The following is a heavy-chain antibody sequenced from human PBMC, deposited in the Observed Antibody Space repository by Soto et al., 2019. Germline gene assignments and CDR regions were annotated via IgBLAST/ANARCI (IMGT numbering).Heavy chain of an antibody. CDR2: ISYDGSNK. J-gene: IGHJ5*02. D-gene: IGHD2-2*01. CDR1: GFTFSSYG. CDR3: AKISSTSHEGFDP. V-gene: IGHV3-30*18. Sequence: PGGSLRLSCAASGFTFSSYGMHWVRQAPGKGLEWVAVISYDGSNKYYADSVKGRFTISRDNSKNTLYLQMNSLRAEDTAVYYCAKISSTSHEGFDPWGQGTLVTVSS.